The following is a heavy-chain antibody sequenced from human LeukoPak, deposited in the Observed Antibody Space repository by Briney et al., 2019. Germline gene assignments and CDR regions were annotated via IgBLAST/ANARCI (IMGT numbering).Heavy chain of an antibody. CDR3: ARGNASSGFELCY. J-gene: IGHJ4*02. Sequence: GGSLRLSCAASGFTFSDYYMSWIRQAPGKGLEWVSYISSSSSYTNYADSVKGRFTISRDNAKNSLYLQMNSLRAEDTAVYYCARGNASSGFELCYWGQGTLVTVSS. D-gene: IGHD3-22*01. CDR2: ISSSSSYT. CDR1: GFTFSDYY. V-gene: IGHV3-11*06.